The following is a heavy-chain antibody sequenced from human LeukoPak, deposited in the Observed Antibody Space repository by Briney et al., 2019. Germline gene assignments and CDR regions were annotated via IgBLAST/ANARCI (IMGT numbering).Heavy chain of an antibody. J-gene: IGHJ5*02. D-gene: IGHD3-10*01. V-gene: IGHV3-30*04. Sequence: GRSLRLSCAASGFTFSSYAMHWVRQAPGKGLEWVAVISYDGSNKYYADSVKGRFTISRDNSKNTLYLQMNSLRAEDTAVYYCAREGPFGEAEIGLDPWGQGTLVTVSS. CDR1: GFTFSSYA. CDR2: ISYDGSNK. CDR3: AREGPFGEAEIGLDP.